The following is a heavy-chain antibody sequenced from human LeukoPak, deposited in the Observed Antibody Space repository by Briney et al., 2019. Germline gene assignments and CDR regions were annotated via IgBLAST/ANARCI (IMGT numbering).Heavy chain of an antibody. CDR3: ARVVGLQDIVVVPAAVLFDY. Sequence: GASVKVSCKASGYTFSDYYMHWVRQAPGQGLEWMGWINPLSGGTNYAQKFHGRVTMTRDTSISTAYMELSRLIYGDTAVYYCARVVGLQDIVVVPAAVLFDYWGQGTLVTVSS. J-gene: IGHJ4*02. CDR1: GYTFSDYY. D-gene: IGHD2-2*01. CDR2: INPLSGGT. V-gene: IGHV1-2*02.